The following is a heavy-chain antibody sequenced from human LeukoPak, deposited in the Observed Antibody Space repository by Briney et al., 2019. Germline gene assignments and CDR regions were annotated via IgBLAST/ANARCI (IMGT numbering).Heavy chain of an antibody. CDR3: TRNRGSDY. Sequence: GGSLRLSCAASGFTFSKAWMSWVRQAPGKGLVWVSRINYDGSSTNYAESVKGRFTISRDNAKNTLYLQMNSLRAEDTAVYYCTRNRGSDYWGQGTLVTVSS. CDR2: INYDGSST. V-gene: IGHV3-74*01. D-gene: IGHD3-10*01. J-gene: IGHJ4*02. CDR1: GFTFSKAW.